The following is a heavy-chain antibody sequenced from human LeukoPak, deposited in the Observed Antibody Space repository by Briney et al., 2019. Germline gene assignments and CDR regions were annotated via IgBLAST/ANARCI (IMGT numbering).Heavy chain of an antibody. J-gene: IGHJ6*03. CDR3: ARGDCSGGSCYWFYYYYYMDV. V-gene: IGHV1-2*02. CDR1: GYTFTDYY. CDR2: INPNSGGT. Sequence: GASVKVSCKASGYTFTDYYVHWVRQAPGQGLEWMGWINPNSGGTNYAQKFQGRVTMTRDTSISTAYMELSRLRSDDTAVYYCARGDCSGGSCYWFYYYYYMDVWGKGTTVTVSS. D-gene: IGHD2-15*01.